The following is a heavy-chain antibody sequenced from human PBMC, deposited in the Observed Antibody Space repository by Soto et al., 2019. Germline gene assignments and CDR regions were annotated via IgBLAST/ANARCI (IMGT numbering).Heavy chain of an antibody. J-gene: IGHJ4*02. V-gene: IGHV4-31*03. Sequence: TLSLTCTVSGGSISSGGYYWNWIRQHPGKGLECIGHKSYSGSTYYNPSLKSRVIISLDPSENQFTLRLTSVTTADTAVYYCATSYGNAWYTYWGQGTQVTVSS. D-gene: IGHD6-13*01. CDR2: KSYSGST. CDR1: GGSISSGGYY. CDR3: ATSYGNAWYTY.